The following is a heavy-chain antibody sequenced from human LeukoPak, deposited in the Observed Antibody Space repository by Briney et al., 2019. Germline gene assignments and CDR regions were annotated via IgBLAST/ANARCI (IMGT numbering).Heavy chain of an antibody. J-gene: IGHJ4*02. CDR2: IYYSGSI. Sequence: SETLSLTCTVSGASISSYYWSWIRQPAGKGLEWIGDIYYSGSIKYNPSLQRRVTMSVDTSKNQFSLKLSSVTAADTAIYYCARENPSGYYNRPIDYWGQGTLVTVSS. V-gene: IGHV4-59*01. D-gene: IGHD3-22*01. CDR1: GASISSYY. CDR3: ARENPSGYYNRPIDY.